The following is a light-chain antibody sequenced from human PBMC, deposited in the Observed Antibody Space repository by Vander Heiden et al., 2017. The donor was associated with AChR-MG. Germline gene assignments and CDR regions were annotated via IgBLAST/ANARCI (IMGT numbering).Light chain of an antibody. J-gene: IGKJ3*01. Sequence: DIQMTQSPSSLSASVGDRVTITCQASQDISNYLNWYQQKPGKAPKLLIYDASNLETGVPSRFSGSGSGTDFTFTISSLQPEDIATYYCQQYDNLLIFTFAPGTKVDIK. CDR1: QDISNY. CDR3: QQYDNLLIFT. CDR2: DAS. V-gene: IGKV1-33*01.